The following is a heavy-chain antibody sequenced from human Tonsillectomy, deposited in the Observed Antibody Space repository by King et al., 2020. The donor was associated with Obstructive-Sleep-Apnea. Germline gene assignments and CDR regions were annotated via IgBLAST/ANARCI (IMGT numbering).Heavy chain of an antibody. Sequence: VQLVESGGGVVQPGRSLRLSCAASGFTLSSYGMHWVRQAPGKGLEWVAFIWYDGSKEYYADSVKGRFTISRDNSKNTLYLQMNSLRAEDAAVYYCAKDSDFWSGSIFYYYYGMDVWGQGTTVTVSS. CDR1: GFTLSSYG. CDR3: AKDSDFWSGSIFYYYYGMDV. D-gene: IGHD3-3*01. V-gene: IGHV3-33*06. CDR2: IWYDGSKE. J-gene: IGHJ6*02.